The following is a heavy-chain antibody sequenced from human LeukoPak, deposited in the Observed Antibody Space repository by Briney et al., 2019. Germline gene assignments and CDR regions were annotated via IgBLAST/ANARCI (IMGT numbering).Heavy chain of an antibody. CDR1: GFTFSSYW. D-gene: IGHD3-3*01. V-gene: IGHV3-7*01. Sequence: GGSLRLSCAASGFTFSSYWMSWVRQAPGKGLEWVANIKQEGSEKYYVDSVKGRFTISRDNAKNSLYLQMNSLRAEDTAVYYCARDRRYDFWSGYLRGFDYWGQGTLVTVSS. CDR3: ARDRRYDFWSGYLRGFDY. CDR2: IKQEGSEK. J-gene: IGHJ4*02.